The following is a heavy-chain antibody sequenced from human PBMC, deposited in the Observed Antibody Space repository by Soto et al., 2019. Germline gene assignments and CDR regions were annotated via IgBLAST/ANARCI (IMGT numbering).Heavy chain of an antibody. CDR3: ARDPHEFWTSYWFDP. J-gene: IGHJ5*02. D-gene: IGHD3-3*01. Sequence: SVKVSCKASGFTFTSSAVQWVRQARGQRLEWIGWIVVGSGNTNYAQKFQERVTITRDMSTSTAYMELSSLRSDDTAIYYCARDPHEFWTSYWFDPWGQGTPVTVSS. CDR2: IVVGSGNT. CDR1: GFTFTSSA. V-gene: IGHV1-58*01.